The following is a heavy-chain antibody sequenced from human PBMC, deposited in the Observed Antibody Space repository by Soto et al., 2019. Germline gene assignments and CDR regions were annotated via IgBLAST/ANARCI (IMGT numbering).Heavy chain of an antibody. J-gene: IGHJ4*02. Sequence: QVQLVQSGAEVKKPGSSVKVSCKTSVGTVSTYSIVWVRQAPGEGREWMGGIIPIFGTANYAQKFQDRVTITADKSTNTAFMELSSLKSEDTAMYYCASSSGNNYGVGTNYYFDYWGQGTLVTVSS. CDR1: VGTVSTYS. CDR3: ASSSGNNYGVGTNYYFDY. D-gene: IGHD1-26*01. CDR2: IIPIFGTA. V-gene: IGHV1-69*06.